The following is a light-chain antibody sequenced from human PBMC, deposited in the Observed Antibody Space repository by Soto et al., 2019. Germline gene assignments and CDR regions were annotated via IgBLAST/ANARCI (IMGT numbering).Light chain of an antibody. CDR1: TSDVGGFNY. V-gene: IGLV2-14*01. J-gene: IGLJ2*01. CDR3: SSYTNSNTLV. Sequence: QSALTQPASVSGSPGQSITISCTGTTSDVGGFNYVSWYQQHPGKAPKLMIYDVTGRPSGVSNRFSGSKSGNTASLTISRLQTEDEADYYCSSYTNSNTLVFGGGTKVTVL. CDR2: DVT.